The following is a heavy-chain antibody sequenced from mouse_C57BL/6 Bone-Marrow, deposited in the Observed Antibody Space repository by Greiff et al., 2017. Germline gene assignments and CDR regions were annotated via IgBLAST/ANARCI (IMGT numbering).Heavy chain of an antibody. D-gene: IGHD2-1*01. CDR2: INPNNGGT. CDR3: ARGVYYGNFYAMDY. V-gene: IGHV1-18*01. Sequence: DVQLQESGPELVKPGASVKIPCKASGYTFTDYNMDWVQQSHGKSLEWIGDINPNNGGTIYNQKFKGKATLTVDKSSSTAYRELRSLTSEDTAVYYCARGVYYGNFYAMDYWGQGTSVTVSS. CDR1: GYTFTDYN. J-gene: IGHJ4*01.